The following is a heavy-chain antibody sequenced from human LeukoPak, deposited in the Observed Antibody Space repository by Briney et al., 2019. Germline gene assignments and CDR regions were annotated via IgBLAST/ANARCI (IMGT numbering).Heavy chain of an antibody. Sequence: SETLSLTCTVSGGSISSYCWSWIRQPPGKGLEWSGYIYYSGSTNYNPPLNSRVTISVDTSKNQFSLKLSSVTAADTAVYYCARGPYDSSGYYYEDAFDIWGQGTMVTVSS. J-gene: IGHJ3*02. CDR3: ARGPYDSSGYYYEDAFDI. CDR1: GGSISSYC. CDR2: IYYSGST. D-gene: IGHD3-22*01. V-gene: IGHV4-59*01.